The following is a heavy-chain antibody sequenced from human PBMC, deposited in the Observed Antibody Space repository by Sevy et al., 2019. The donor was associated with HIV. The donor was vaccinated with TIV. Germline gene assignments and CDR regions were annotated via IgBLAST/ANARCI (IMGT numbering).Heavy chain of an antibody. Sequence: GGSLRLSCAASGFTFSSYAMHWVRQAPGKGLEWVAVISYDGSNKYYADSVKGRFTISRDNSKNTLYLQMNSLRAEDTAVYYCARGPKLWFGELYLFDYWGQRTLVTVSS. CDR3: ARGPKLWFGELYLFDY. D-gene: IGHD3-10*01. V-gene: IGHV3-30-3*01. CDR1: GFTFSSYA. CDR2: ISYDGSNK. J-gene: IGHJ4*02.